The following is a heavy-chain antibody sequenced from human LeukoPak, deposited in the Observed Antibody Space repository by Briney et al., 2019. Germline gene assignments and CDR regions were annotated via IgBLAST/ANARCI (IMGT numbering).Heavy chain of an antibody. D-gene: IGHD3-16*02. CDR2: IYYSGST. V-gene: IGHV4-59*01. Sequence: SETLSLTCTVSGGSISSYYWSWIRQPPGKGLEWIGYIYYSGSTNYNPSLKSRVTISVDTSKNQFSLELSSVTAADTAVYYCAGTYYDYVWGSYHYGMDVWGQGTTVTVSS. J-gene: IGHJ6*02. CDR3: AGTYYDYVWGSYHYGMDV. CDR1: GGSISSYY.